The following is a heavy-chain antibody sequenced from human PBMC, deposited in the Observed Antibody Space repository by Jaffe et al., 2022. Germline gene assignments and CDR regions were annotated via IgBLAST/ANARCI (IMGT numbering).Heavy chain of an antibody. CDR2: INHSGST. CDR3: ARIGGDDYGDYGEYYFDY. CDR1: GGSFSGYY. V-gene: IGHV4-34*01. D-gene: IGHD4-17*01. J-gene: IGHJ4*02. Sequence: QVQLQQWGAGLLKPSETLSLTCAVYGGSFSGYYWSWIRQPPGKGLEWIGEINHSGSTNYNPSLKSRVTISVDTSKNQFSLKLSSVTAADTAVYYCARIGGDDYGDYGEYYFDYWGQGTLVTVSS.